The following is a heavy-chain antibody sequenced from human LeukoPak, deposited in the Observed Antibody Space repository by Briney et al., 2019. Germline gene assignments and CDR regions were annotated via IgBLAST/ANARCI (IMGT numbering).Heavy chain of an antibody. CDR3: ARGSGATTCFDY. J-gene: IGHJ4*02. CDR2: IWYDGSNK. Sequence: GRSLRLSCAASGFTFSSYGMHWVRQAPGKGLEWVAVIWYDGSNKYYADSVKGRFTISRDNSKNTLYLQMNSLRAEDTAVYYCARGSGATTCFDYWGQGTLVTVSS. V-gene: IGHV3-33*08. D-gene: IGHD1-26*01. CDR1: GFTFSSYG.